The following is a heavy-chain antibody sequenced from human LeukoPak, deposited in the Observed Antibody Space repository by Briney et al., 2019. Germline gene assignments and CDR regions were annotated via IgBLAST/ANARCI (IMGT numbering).Heavy chain of an antibody. CDR2: ISYDGSNK. V-gene: IGHV3-30-3*01. J-gene: IGHJ4*02. CDR3: ATEDSSDYYSFDY. Sequence: PGRSLRLSCAASGFTFSSYAMHWVRQAPGKGLEWVAVISYDGSNKYYADSVKGRFTISRDNSKNTLYLQMNSLKAEDTAAYYCATEDSSDYYSFDYWGQGTLVTVSS. CDR1: GFTFSSYA. D-gene: IGHD3-22*01.